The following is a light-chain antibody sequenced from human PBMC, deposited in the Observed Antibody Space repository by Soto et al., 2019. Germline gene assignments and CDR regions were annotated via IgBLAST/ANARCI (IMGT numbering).Light chain of an antibody. CDR2: EVN. CDR3: AVWDDSLSGMI. CDR1: SSDVGRYNY. J-gene: IGLJ2*01. Sequence: QSALTQPPSASGSPGQSVTISCTGTSSDVGRYNYVSWYQQHPGKAPKLMIYEVNKRPSGVTDRFSGSKSGNTASLGVSGLQADDDDHYYCAVWDDSLSGMIFGGGTQLTVL. V-gene: IGLV2-8*01.